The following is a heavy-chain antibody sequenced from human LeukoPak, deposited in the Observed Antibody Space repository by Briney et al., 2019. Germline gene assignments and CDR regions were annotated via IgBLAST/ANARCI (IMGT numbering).Heavy chain of an antibody. J-gene: IGHJ4*02. V-gene: IGHV3-21*01. CDR2: ISSSSSYI. D-gene: IGHD5-24*01. Sequence: GGSLRLSCAASGFTFSNYGMHWVRQAPGKGLEWVSAISSSSSYIYYADSIKGRFTISRDNAENSLYLQMNSLRAVDTAVYFCARGEEKATITALDSWGQGTLVTVSS. CDR1: GFTFSNYG. CDR3: ARGEEKATITALDS.